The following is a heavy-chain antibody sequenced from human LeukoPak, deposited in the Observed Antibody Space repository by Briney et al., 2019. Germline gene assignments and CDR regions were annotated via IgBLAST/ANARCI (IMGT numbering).Heavy chain of an antibody. V-gene: IGHV3-30*18. CDR1: GFTFSSYG. D-gene: IGHD1-14*01. CDR2: ISYDGSNK. J-gene: IGHJ4*02. Sequence: GRSLRLSCAASGFTFSSYGMHWVRQAPGKGLEWVAVISYDGSNKYYADSVKGRFTISRDNSKNTLYLQMNSLRAEDTAVYYCAKEPDDKEYCFDYWGQGTLVTVSS. CDR3: AKEPDDKEYCFDY.